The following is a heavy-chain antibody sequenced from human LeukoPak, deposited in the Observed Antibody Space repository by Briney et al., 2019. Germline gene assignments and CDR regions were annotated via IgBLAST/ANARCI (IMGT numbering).Heavy chain of an antibody. CDR3: AKAAQQWLAHLDY. D-gene: IGHD6-19*01. CDR1: GFTFTSYA. V-gene: IGHV3-23*01. J-gene: IGHJ4*02. CDR2: ISGSGAST. Sequence: GGSLRLSCAASGFTFTSYAMSWVRQAPGKGLEWVSTISGSGASTYYADSVKGRFTISSDSSKNTLYLQLNILRAEDTAVYFCAKAAQQWLAHLDYWGQGTLITVSS.